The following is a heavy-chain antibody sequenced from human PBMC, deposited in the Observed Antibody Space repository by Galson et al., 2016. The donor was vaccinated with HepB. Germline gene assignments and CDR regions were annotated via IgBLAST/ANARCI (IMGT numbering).Heavy chain of an antibody. J-gene: IGHJ4*02. CDR1: GFTFSRYE. CDR2: ISGSGDT. V-gene: IGHV3-23*01. Sequence: SLRLSCAASGFTFSRYEMNWVRQAPGKGLEWVSGISGSGDTKFADYVKGRFTISRDNSKTTLYLQMNSLRVEDTAVYYCAKISVQYSYHYWGFDYWGQGTLVTVSS. D-gene: IGHD5-18*01. CDR3: AKISVQYSYHYWGFDY.